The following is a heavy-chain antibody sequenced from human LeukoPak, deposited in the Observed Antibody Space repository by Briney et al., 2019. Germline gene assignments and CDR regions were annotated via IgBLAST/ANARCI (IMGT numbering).Heavy chain of an antibody. Sequence: GGSLRLSCAASGFTFSSYDMHWVRQATGKGLEWVSAIGTAGDTYYPGSVKGRFTISRENAKNSLYLQMNSLRAEDTAVYYCARGTLKGSSGWYDAFDIWGQGTMVTVSP. D-gene: IGHD6-19*01. V-gene: IGHV3-13*01. J-gene: IGHJ3*02. CDR1: GFTFSSYD. CDR2: IGTAGDT. CDR3: ARGTLKGSSGWYDAFDI.